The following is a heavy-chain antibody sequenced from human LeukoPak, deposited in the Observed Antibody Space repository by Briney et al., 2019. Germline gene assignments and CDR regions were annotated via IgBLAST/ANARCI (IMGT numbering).Heavy chain of an antibody. CDR3: AKDVRQQPEGWFDP. D-gene: IGHD6-13*01. CDR1: GFTFSSYA. V-gene: IGHV3-23*01. Sequence: GGSLRLSCAASGFTFSSYAMSWVRQAPGKGLEWVSGFSGGDGSTSYADSVKGRFTISRDNSKNTLYLQMNSLRAEDTAVYYCAKDVRQQPEGWFDPWGQGTLVTVSS. CDR2: FSGGDGST. J-gene: IGHJ5*02.